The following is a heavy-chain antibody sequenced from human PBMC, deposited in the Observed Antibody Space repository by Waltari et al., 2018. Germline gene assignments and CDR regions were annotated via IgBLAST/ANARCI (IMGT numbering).Heavy chain of an antibody. CDR2: KYNDGSKK. D-gene: IGHD3-10*01. V-gene: IGHV3-30*18. J-gene: IGHJ6*02. CDR3: AKDTYYYGSGKNGMDV. Sequence: QVQLVESGGGVVQPGRSLRLSCAASGFTFSSYGMHWVRQAPGKGLEWVAVKYNDGSKKNYAESVKGRFTISRDNSKNTRYLQMNSRRAEDTAVYYCAKDTYYYGSGKNGMDVWGQGTTVTVSS. CDR1: GFTFSSYG.